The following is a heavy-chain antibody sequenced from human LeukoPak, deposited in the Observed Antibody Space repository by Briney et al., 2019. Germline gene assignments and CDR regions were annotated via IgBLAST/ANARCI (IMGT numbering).Heavy chain of an antibody. J-gene: IGHJ4*02. D-gene: IGHD6-19*01. CDR1: GFTFSSYG. Sequence: QPGGSLRLSCAASGFTFSSYGMHWVRQAPGKGLEWVAFIRYDGSNKYYADSVKGRFTISRDNSKNTLYLQMNSLRAEDTAVYYCARETVAGYYFDYWGQGTLVTVSS. CDR2: IRYDGSNK. CDR3: ARETVAGYYFDY. V-gene: IGHV3-30*02.